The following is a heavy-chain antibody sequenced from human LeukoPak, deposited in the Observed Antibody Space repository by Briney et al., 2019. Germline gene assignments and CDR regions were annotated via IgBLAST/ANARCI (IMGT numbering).Heavy chain of an antibody. CDR2: IYRGGLT. Sequence: PGGSLRLSCAASGFAVNTKFMHWVRQAPGKGLEWISVIYRGGLTYYADSVEGRFTISRDNSKNTLYLYMNSLRAEDTAVYYCARDEVTSGGGLESWGQGALVIVSS. CDR3: ARDEVTSGGGLES. J-gene: IGHJ4*02. V-gene: IGHV3-53*01. CDR1: GFAVNTKF. D-gene: IGHD3-16*01.